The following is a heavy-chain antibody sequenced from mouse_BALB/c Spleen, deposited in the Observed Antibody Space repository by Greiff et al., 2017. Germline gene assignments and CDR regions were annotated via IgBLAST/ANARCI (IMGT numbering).Heavy chain of an antibody. V-gene: IGHV5-17*02. CDR2: ISSGSSTI. J-gene: IGHJ2*01. D-gene: IGHD1-1*01. CDR1: GFTFSSFG. Sequence: EVMLVESGGGLVQPGGSRKLSCAASGFTFSSFGMHWVRQAPEKGLEWVAYISSGSSTIYYADTVKGLFTISRDNPKNTLFLQMTSLRSEDTAMYYCSIGTIYYRSIYSFYYCGQGTTLTVSS. CDR3: SIGTIYYRSIYSFYY.